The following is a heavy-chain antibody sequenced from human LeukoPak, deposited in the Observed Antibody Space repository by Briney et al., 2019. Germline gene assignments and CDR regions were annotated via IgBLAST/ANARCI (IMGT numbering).Heavy chain of an antibody. J-gene: IGHJ3*02. CDR2: IYPGDSDT. CDR3: ARLRLGANDAFDI. V-gene: IGHV5-51*01. D-gene: IGHD1-26*01. CDR1: GYRFTSYW. Sequence: GESLKISCKGSGYRFTSYWIGWVRQLPGKGLEWMGIIYPGDSDTRYSPSFQGQVTISADKSISTAYLQWSSLKASDTAMYYCARLRLGANDAFDIWGQGTMVTVSS.